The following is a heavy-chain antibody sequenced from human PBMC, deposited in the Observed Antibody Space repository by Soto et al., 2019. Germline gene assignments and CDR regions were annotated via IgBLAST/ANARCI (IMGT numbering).Heavy chain of an antibody. CDR3: AKAQYDQSKLNWFDP. V-gene: IGHV3-23*01. D-gene: IGHD1-1*01. CDR2: ISGSGGST. Sequence: GSVRLSCAASGFTFSSYAMSWVRQAPGKGLEWVSAISGSGGSTYYADSVKGRFTISRDNSKNTLYLQMNSLRAEDTAVYYCAKAQYDQSKLNWFDPWGQGPLVTVSS. CDR1: GFTFSSYA. J-gene: IGHJ5*02.